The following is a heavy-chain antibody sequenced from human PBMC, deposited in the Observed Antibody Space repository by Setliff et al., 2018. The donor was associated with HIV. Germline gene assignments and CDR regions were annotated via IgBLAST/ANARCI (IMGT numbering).Heavy chain of an antibody. Sequence: GASVKVSCKGSGGTFSSYAINWVRQAPGHGLERMGGIIPILGIAHHAQKFRGRVTISADKSTSIAYMKLSSLRSEDTAVYYCARDPFLRDYYYYMDVWGKGTTVTVSS. V-gene: IGHV1-69*10. CDR2: IIPILGIA. CDR1: GGTFSSYA. J-gene: IGHJ6*03. CDR3: ARDPFLRDYYYYMDV.